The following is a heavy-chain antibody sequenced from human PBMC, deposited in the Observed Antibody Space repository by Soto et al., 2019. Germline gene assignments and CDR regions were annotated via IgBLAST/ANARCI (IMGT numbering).Heavy chain of an antibody. CDR1: GFTFSSYG. V-gene: IGHV3-30*18. D-gene: IGHD2-15*01. J-gene: IGHJ3*02. CDR3: AKDGRSRLHCSGGSCPKTKDAFDI. Sequence: GGSLRLSCAASGFTFSSYGMHWVRQAPGKGLEWVAVISYDGSNKYYADSVKGRFTISRDNSKNTLYLQMNSLRAEDTAVYYCAKDGRSRLHCSGGSCPKTKDAFDIWGQGTMVTVSS. CDR2: ISYDGSNK.